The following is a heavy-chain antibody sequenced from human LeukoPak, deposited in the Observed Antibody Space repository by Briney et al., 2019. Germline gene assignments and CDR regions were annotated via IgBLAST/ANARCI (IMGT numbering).Heavy chain of an antibody. CDR1: GGSISSSSYY. CDR3: ARHNYGSGSYYAPMDV. V-gene: IGHV4-39*01. D-gene: IGHD3-10*01. Sequence: PETLSLTCTVSGGSISSSSYYWGWIRQPPGKGLEWIGSIYYSGSTYYNPSLKSRVTISVDTSKNQFSLKLSSVTAADTAVYYCARHNYGSGSYYAPMDVWGKGTTVTISS. CDR2: IYYSGST. J-gene: IGHJ6*03.